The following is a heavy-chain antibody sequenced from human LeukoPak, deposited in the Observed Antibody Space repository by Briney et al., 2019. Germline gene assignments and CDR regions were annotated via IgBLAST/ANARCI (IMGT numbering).Heavy chain of an antibody. CDR2: IIPIFGTA. D-gene: IGHD6-19*01. Sequence: ASVKVSCKPSGGTFSSYAISEVRQAPGQGVEWMGGIIPIFGTAKYAQKFQGRVTITPDESTSTAYMELSSLRSEDTAVYYCARGPRLTRADSSGWYGFSFDYWGQGTLVTVSS. CDR3: ARGPRLTRADSSGWYGFSFDY. CDR1: GGTFSSYA. J-gene: IGHJ4*02. V-gene: IGHV1-69*01.